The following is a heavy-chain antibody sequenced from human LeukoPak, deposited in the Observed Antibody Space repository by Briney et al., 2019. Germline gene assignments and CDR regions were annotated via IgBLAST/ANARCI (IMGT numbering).Heavy chain of an antibody. Sequence: GGSLRLSCTSSGFTFGDYAMSWVRQAPGKGLEWVSFIRSKAYGGPTEYAASVKGRFTISRDDSKSIAYLQMNSLKTEDTAVYYCTRVSLVAASVFFDYWGQGSLVTVSS. CDR2: IRSKAYGGPT. J-gene: IGHJ4*02. CDR1: GFTFGDYA. V-gene: IGHV3-49*04. CDR3: TRVSLVAASVFFDY. D-gene: IGHD2-15*01.